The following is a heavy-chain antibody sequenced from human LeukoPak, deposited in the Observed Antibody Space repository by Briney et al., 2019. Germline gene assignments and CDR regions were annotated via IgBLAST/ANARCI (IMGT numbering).Heavy chain of an antibody. CDR3: ARILRPSPPDY. J-gene: IGHJ4*02. CDR1: DDSITMYY. Sequence: PSETLSLTCSVSDDSITMYYWSWIRQPPGKGLEWIGYIYYSGSTNYNPSLRSRVTISVDTSKNQFSLKLSSVTAADTAVYYCARILRPSPPDYWGQGTLVTVSS. CDR2: IYYSGST. V-gene: IGHV4-59*01.